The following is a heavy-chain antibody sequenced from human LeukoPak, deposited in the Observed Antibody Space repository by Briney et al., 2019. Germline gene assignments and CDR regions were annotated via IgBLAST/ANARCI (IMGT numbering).Heavy chain of an antibody. Sequence: PSETLSLTCSVSGGSVGSVIYYWSWIRQPPGKGLEWVGYIYYTGSTNNPSLKSRVTISVDTSQNQFSLRLSSVTAADTAVYYCARGYSDGDLFDYWGQGTLVTVSS. D-gene: IGHD5-18*01. CDR1: GGSVGSVIYY. V-gene: IGHV4-61*01. CDR3: ARGYSDGDLFDY. J-gene: IGHJ4*02. CDR2: IYYTGST.